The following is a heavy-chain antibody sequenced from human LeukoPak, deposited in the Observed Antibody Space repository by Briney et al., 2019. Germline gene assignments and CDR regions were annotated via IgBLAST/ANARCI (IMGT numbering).Heavy chain of an antibody. J-gene: IGHJ4*02. D-gene: IGHD6-13*01. CDR2: ISAYNGNT. V-gene: IGHV1-18*01. CDR3: ARDGAAAGRTFDY. CDR1: VYTCANYG. Sequence: ASVKVSCKASVYTCANYGISWVRQAPGQGLEGVGWISAYNGNTNSAQKLQGRVTMTTDTSTSTAYMELRSLRSDDTALYYCARDGAAAGRTFDYWGQGTLVTVSS.